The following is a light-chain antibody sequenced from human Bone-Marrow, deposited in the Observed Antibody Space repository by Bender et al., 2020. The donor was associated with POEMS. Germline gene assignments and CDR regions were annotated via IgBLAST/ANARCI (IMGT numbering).Light chain of an antibody. CDR3: SSYTTSYTRV. CDR1: SSDIGGYDH. J-gene: IGLJ3*02. Sequence: QSALTQPASVSGSPGQSITISCTGTSSDIGGYDHVSWYQQHPDKAPKLMIHDVSYRPSGISNRFSGSKSGNTASLTISGLQPEDEADYYYSSYTTSYTRVFGGGTKLTVL. CDR2: DVS. V-gene: IGLV2-14*03.